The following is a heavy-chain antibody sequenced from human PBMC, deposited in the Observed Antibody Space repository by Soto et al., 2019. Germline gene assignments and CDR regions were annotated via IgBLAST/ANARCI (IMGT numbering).Heavy chain of an antibody. D-gene: IGHD6-13*01. J-gene: IGHJ5*02. CDR1: GGSISSGGYY. Sequence: QVQLQESGPGLVKPSQTLSLTCTVSGGSISSGGYYWSWIRKHPGKGLEWIGYIYYSGSTYYNPSLKSRVTLSVHTSKNQFSLKLSSVTAADTAVYYCARWDSRSHGLWFDPWGQGTLVTVSS. CDR3: ARWDSRSHGLWFDP. V-gene: IGHV4-31*03. CDR2: IYYSGST.